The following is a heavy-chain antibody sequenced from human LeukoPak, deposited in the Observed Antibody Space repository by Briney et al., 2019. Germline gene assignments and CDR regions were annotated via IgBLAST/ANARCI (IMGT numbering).Heavy chain of an antibody. D-gene: IGHD3-3*01. CDR3: SRTNITIFGVVIKYYFDY. CDR1: GYTFTGYY. Sequence: ASVKVSCEASGYTFTGYYMHWVRQAPGQGLEWMVWINPDSGGTNYAQKFQGRVTMTRDTSISTAYMELSRLRSDDTAVYYCSRTNITIFGVVIKYYFDYWGQGTLVTVSS. J-gene: IGHJ4*02. CDR2: INPDSGGT. V-gene: IGHV1-2*02.